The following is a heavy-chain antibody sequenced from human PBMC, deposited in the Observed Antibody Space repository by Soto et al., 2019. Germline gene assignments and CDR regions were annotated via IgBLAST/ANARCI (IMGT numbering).Heavy chain of an antibody. Sequence: QVHLVQSGAEVKKPGASVKVSCKGSGYAFTTYGITWVRQAPGQGLEWMGWLSAHNGNTNYAQKIQGRVTVTRATAASTAYMELRSLRSDDTAVYYCARGRYGDYWGQGALVTVSS. J-gene: IGHJ4*02. D-gene: IGHD1-1*01. CDR2: LSAHNGNT. V-gene: IGHV1-18*01. CDR1: GYAFTTYG. CDR3: ARGRYGDY.